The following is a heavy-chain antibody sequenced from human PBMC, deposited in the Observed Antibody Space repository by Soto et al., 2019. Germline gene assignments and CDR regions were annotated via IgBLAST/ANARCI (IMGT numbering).Heavy chain of an antibody. D-gene: IGHD3-22*01. CDR1: GGSISSGGYS. CDR2: IYHSGST. Sequence: SETLSLTCAVSGGSISSGGYSWSWIRQPPGKGLEWIGYIYHSGSTYYNPSLKSRVTISVDTSKNQFSLKLSSVTAADTAVYYCARVGGYYYDSSGPFYYFDYWGQGTLVTVSS. V-gene: IGHV4-30-2*01. CDR3: ARVGGYYYDSSGPFYYFDY. J-gene: IGHJ4*02.